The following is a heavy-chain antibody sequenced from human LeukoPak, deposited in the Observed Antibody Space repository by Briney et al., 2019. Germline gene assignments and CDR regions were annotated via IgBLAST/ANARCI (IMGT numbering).Heavy chain of an antibody. CDR3: ARGGVTMVRGVTFPYYYYMDV. D-gene: IGHD3-10*01. CDR1: GGSISSYY. J-gene: IGHJ6*03. Sequence: SETLSLTGTVSGGSISSYYWSWIRQPPGKGLEWIGYIYYSGSTNYNPSLKSRVTISVDTSKNQFSLKLSSVTAADTAVYYCARGGVTMVRGVTFPYYYYMDVWGKGTTVTVSS. CDR2: IYYSGST. V-gene: IGHV4-59*01.